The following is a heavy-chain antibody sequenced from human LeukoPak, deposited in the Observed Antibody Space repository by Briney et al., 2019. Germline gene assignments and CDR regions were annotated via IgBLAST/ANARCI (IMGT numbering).Heavy chain of an antibody. Sequence: ASVKVSCKASGYTFTSYGISGVRQAPGQGLEWMGWISAYNGNTNYAQKLQGRVTMTTDTSTSTAYMELRSLRSDDTAVYYCAREGTVTNYYYYYYMDVWGKGTTVTVSS. CDR1: GYTFTSYG. CDR3: AREGTVTNYYYYYYMDV. J-gene: IGHJ6*03. CDR2: ISAYNGNT. V-gene: IGHV1-18*01. D-gene: IGHD4-17*01.